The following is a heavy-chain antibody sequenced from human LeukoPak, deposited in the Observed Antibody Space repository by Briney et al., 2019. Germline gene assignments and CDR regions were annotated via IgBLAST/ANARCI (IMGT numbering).Heavy chain of an antibody. CDR2: ISYDGSNK. Sequence: GGSLRLSCAASGVTFTSYGMHWVRQAPGKGLEWLALISYDGSNKYSADSVKGRFTISRDNSKNTLYLQMDSLRADDTAVYYCAKDTAAGECTGGNCYSYFDYWGQGTLVTVSS. CDR3: AKDTAAGECTGGNCYSYFDY. V-gene: IGHV3-30*18. CDR1: GVTFTSYG. J-gene: IGHJ4*02. D-gene: IGHD2-15*01.